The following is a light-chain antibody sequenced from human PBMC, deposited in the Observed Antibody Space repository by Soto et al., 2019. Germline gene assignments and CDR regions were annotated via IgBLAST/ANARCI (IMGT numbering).Light chain of an antibody. J-gene: IGLJ1*01. CDR3: NSFAGSRGYV. V-gene: IGLV2-14*01. CDR1: SSDVGANNH. Sequence: QSALTQPASMSGSPGQSITISCTGTSSDVGANNHVSWYQQHPGKAPKLIIYGVTNRPSGVSYRFSGSKSGNTASLTISGLQAEDEADYYCNSFAGSRGYVFGTGTKLTVL. CDR2: GVT.